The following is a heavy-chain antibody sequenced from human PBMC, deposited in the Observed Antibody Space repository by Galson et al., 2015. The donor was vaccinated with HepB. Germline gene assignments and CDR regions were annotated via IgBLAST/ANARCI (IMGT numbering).Heavy chain of an antibody. D-gene: IGHD2-15*01. CDR3: ARDPLHYCSGGSCYSGWFDP. V-gene: IGHV1-3*01. CDR1: GYTFTSYA. J-gene: IGHJ5*02. CDR2: INAANGNT. Sequence: SVKVSCKASGYTFTSYAMHWVRQAPGQRLEWMGWINAANGNTKYSQKFQGRVTITRDTSASTAYMELSSLRSEDTAVYYCARDPLHYCSGGSCYSGWFDPWGQGTLVTVSS.